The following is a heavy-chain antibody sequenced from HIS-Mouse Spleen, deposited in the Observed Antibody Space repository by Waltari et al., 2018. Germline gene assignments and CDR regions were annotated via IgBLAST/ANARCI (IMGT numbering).Heavy chain of an antibody. Sequence: QLQLQESGPGLVTPSETLSLTCTVSGGSISSSSYYWGWIRQPPGKGLEWIGSIYYSGSTYYNPSLKSRVTISVDTSKNQFSLKLSSVTAADTAVYYCARAPTGFLEWFDAFDIWGQGTMVTVSS. CDR3: ARAPTGFLEWFDAFDI. V-gene: IGHV4-39*07. D-gene: IGHD3-3*01. CDR2: IYYSGST. CDR1: GGSISSSSYY. J-gene: IGHJ3*02.